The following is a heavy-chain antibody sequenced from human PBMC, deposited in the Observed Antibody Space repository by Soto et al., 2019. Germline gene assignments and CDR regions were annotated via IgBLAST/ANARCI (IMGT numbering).Heavy chain of an antibody. J-gene: IGHJ3*02. CDR2: INPSGGST. CDR1: GYPFTSYY. D-gene: IGHD3-22*01. Sequence: ASVKVSCKASGYPFTSYYMHWVRLAPGQGLKRLGIINPSGGSTSYAQNFQGRVTRTRDTSTSTVYMELSSLRSEDTAVYYCARVVGYYYDSSGYYGTDAFDIWGQGTMVSVSS. CDR3: ARVVGYYYDSSGYYGTDAFDI. V-gene: IGHV1-46*01.